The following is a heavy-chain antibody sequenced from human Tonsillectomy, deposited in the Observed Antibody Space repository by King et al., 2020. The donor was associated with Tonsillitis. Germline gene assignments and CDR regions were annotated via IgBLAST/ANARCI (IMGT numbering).Heavy chain of an antibody. CDR2: IDWDSGAV. D-gene: IGHD1-26*01. Sequence: EVQLVESGGGLVRPGTSLRLSCAASGFKFDDHAMHWVRQVPGKGLEWVSGIDWDSGAVGYADSVKGRFTISRDNAKNCLFLQMNSLRVEDRDLYYCVKADIAIVLIGSGTFDKWGRGAMVTVSS. V-gene: IGHV3-9*01. CDR3: VKADIAIVLIGSGTFDK. CDR1: GFKFDDHA. J-gene: IGHJ3*02.